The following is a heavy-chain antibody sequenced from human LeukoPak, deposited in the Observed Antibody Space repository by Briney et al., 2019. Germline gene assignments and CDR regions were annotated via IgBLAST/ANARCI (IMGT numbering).Heavy chain of an antibody. CDR3: ARVLSLAGTTHDY. J-gene: IGHJ4*02. CDR1: GFTFSSYA. Sequence: PGGSLRLSCAASGFTFSSYAMHWVRQAPGKGLEYVSAISSNGGSTYYANSVKGRFTISRDNSKNTLYLQMGSLRAEDMAVYYCARVLSLAGTTHDYWGQGTLSPSPQ. D-gene: IGHD1-7*01. V-gene: IGHV3-64*01. CDR2: ISSNGGST.